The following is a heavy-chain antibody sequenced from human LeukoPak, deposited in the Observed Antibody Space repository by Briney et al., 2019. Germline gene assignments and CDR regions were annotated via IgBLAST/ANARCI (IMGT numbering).Heavy chain of an antibody. CDR1: GYSFTSYW. V-gene: IGHV5-51*01. Sequence: GESLKISCKDSGYSFTSYWIGWVRRMPGKGLECMGIIFPGDSDTRYSPSFQGRVTISADKSISTAYLQWSSLKASDTAMYYCARVRGSGGFVIDYWGQGTLVTVSS. J-gene: IGHJ4*02. CDR3: ARVRGSGGFVIDY. CDR2: IFPGDSDT. D-gene: IGHD6-19*01.